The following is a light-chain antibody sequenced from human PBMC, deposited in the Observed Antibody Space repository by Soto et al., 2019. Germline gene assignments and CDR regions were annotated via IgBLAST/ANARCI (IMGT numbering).Light chain of an antibody. CDR2: DVS. CDR3: CSYAGSYTWV. Sequence: QSALTQPASMSGSPGQSITISCTGSSSDVGRYNYVSWYQQHPGKAPKLMIYDVSKRPSGVPDRFSGSKSGNTASLTISGLQAEDEADYYCCSYAGSYTWVFGGGTKLTVL. V-gene: IGLV2-11*01. CDR1: SSDVGRYNY. J-gene: IGLJ3*02.